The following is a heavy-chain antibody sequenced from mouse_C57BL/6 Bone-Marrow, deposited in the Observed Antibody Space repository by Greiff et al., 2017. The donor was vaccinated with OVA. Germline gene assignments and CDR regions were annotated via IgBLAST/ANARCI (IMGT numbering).Heavy chain of an antibody. V-gene: IGHV5-4*01. Sequence: EVHLVESGGGLVKPGGSLKLSCAASGFTFSSYAMSWVRQTPEKRLEWVATISDGGSYTYYPDNVKGRFTISRDNAKNNLYLQMSHLKSEDTAMYYCARDLYDGYYENYFDYWGQGTTLTVSS. CDR1: GFTFSSYA. CDR2: ISDGGSYT. D-gene: IGHD2-3*01. CDR3: ARDLYDGYYENYFDY. J-gene: IGHJ2*01.